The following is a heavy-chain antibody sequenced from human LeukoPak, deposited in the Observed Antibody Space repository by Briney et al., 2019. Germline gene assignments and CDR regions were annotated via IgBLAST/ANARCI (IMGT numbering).Heavy chain of an antibody. Sequence: PSETLSLTCTVSGGSISSGDYYWRWIRQPPGKGLEWIGYIFYSGSTSYNPSLKSRVTISVDTSKNQFSLKLSSVTAADTAVYYCARDLGGYGVGDYWGQGTLVTVSS. V-gene: IGHV4-30-4*08. CDR2: IFYSGST. CDR1: GGSISSGDYY. D-gene: IGHD5-12*01. CDR3: ARDLGGYGVGDY. J-gene: IGHJ4*02.